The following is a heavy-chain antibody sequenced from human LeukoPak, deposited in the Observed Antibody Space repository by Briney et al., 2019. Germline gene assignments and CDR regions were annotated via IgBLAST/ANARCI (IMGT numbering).Heavy chain of an antibody. D-gene: IGHD6-19*01. V-gene: IGHV1-2*02. J-gene: IGHJ4*02. CDR3: ARVIAGAVAFDY. CDR1: GYTFTGNY. Sequence: ASVKVSCKASGYTFTGNYMHWVRQAPGQGLEWMGWINPNSAGTNYAQKFQGRVTMSRDTSISTAYMELSRLRSDDTAVYYCARVIAGAVAFDYWGQGTLVTVSS. CDR2: INPNSAGT.